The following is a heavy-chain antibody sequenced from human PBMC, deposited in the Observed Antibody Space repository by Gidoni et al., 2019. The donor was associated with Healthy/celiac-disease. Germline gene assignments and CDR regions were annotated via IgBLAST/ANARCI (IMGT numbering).Heavy chain of an antibody. J-gene: IGHJ4*02. CDR2: ISSSSSTI. Sequence: EVQLVESGGGWVQPGGSLRLSCAAAGFNFSSYSMNWVRQAPGKGLECVSYISSSSSTIYYAESVKGRFTISRDNAKNSLYLQMNSLRAEDTAVYYCARGLGRDFDYWGQGTLVTVSS. CDR1: GFNFSSYS. D-gene: IGHD3-10*01. V-gene: IGHV3-48*01. CDR3: ARGLGRDFDY.